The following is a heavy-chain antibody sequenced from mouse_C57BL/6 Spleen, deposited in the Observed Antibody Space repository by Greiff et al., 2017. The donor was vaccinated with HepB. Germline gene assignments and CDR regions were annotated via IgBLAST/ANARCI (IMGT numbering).Heavy chain of an antibody. V-gene: IGHV5-17*01. Sequence: EVKVEESGGGLVKPGGSLKLSCAASGFTFSDYGMHWVRQAPEKGLEWVAYISSGSSTIYYADTVKGRFTISRDNAKNTLFLQMTSLRSEDTAMYYCARRTTVVAHYAMDYWGQGTSVTVSS. CDR2: ISSGSSTI. CDR3: ARRTTVVAHYAMDY. D-gene: IGHD1-1*01. J-gene: IGHJ4*01. CDR1: GFTFSDYG.